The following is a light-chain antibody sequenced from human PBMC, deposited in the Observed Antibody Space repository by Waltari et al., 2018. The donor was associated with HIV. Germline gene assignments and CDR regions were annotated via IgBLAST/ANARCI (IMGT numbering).Light chain of an antibody. CDR2: PAS. CDR3: HQYASFSGT. CDR1: QNVGAF. Sequence: DIRLTQSPSTLSASAGDRVAITCRAGQNVGAFLAWYQQKPGKPPKPLIYPASILEGGVPSRFSGSVSGSDFTLTINGLQSDDFATYYCHQYASFSGTFGQGTKVEL. J-gene: IGKJ1*01. V-gene: IGKV1-5*03.